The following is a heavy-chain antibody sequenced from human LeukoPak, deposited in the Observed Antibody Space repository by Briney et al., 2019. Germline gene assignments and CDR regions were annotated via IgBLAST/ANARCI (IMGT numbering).Heavy chain of an antibody. D-gene: IGHD3-22*01. CDR1: GFTFSSYA. CDR2: ISGSGGSN. J-gene: IGHJ4*02. Sequence: GGSLRLSCAASGFTFSSYAMSQLRQAPGKGLEWVSAISGSGGSNYYADSMKGRFTISRDNYKNTLYLQMNSLRAEDTAVYYCAKDIYHYYDSSGYYGWGQGTLVTVSS. CDR3: AKDIYHYYDSSGYYG. V-gene: IGHV3-23*01.